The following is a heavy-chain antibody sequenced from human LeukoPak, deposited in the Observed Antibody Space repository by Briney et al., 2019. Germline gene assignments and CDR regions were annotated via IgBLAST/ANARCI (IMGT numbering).Heavy chain of an antibody. CDR1: GGSFSGYY. CDR2: INHSGST. J-gene: IGHJ4*02. Sequence: PSETLSLTCAVYGGSFSGYYWSWIRQPPGKGLEWIGEINHSGSTNYNPSLKSRVTISVDTSKNQFSLKLSSVTAGDTAVYYCAGQHPRNTVDFWGQGTLVTVSS. D-gene: IGHD2/OR15-2a*01. CDR3: AGQHPRNTVDF. V-gene: IGHV4-34*01.